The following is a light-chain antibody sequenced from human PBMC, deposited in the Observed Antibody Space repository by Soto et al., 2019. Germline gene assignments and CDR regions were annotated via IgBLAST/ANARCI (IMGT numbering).Light chain of an antibody. CDR1: QSVSTNY. Sequence: EIVLTQSPGTLSLSPGERATLSCRASQSVSTNYLAWYQRKPGQAPRLLIYGASSRATDIPDRFSGSGSGKYFTLTITRLKPEDFAVYYCQQYGSSPPTFGQGTKVEIK. CDR3: QQYGSSPPT. V-gene: IGKV3-20*01. J-gene: IGKJ1*01. CDR2: GAS.